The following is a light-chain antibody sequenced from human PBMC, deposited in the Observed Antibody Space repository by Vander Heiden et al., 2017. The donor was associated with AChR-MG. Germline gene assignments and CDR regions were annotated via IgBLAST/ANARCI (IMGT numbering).Light chain of an antibody. CDR1: RDIANY. CDR2: DAS. Sequence: DIQLTQSPSPLSASVGDRVTITCQANRDIANYLNWYQQKPGKAPKLLIYDASILETGVPTMFRGEGAGEDFTLTISRLQAEDIATYYRQKYQNPLTFGQGTRLDIK. V-gene: IGKV1-33*01. J-gene: IGKJ5*01. CDR3: QKYQNPLT.